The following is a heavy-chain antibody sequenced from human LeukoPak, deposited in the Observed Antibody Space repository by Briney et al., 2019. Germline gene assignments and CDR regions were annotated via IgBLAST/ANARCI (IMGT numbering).Heavy chain of an antibody. CDR3: AKDMGAGDYGDFDAFDI. Sequence: GSLRLSCAASGFTFSSYAMSWGRQAPGKGLEWVSAISGSGGSTYYADSVKGRFTISRDNSKNTLYLQRNSLRAEDTAVYYCAKDMGAGDYGDFDAFDIWGQGTMVTVSS. CDR2: ISGSGGST. CDR1: GFTFSSYA. D-gene: IGHD4-17*01. J-gene: IGHJ3*02. V-gene: IGHV3-23*01.